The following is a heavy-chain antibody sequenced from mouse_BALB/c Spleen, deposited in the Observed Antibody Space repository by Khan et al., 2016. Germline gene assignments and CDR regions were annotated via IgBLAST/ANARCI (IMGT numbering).Heavy chain of an antibody. Sequence: EVELVESGGGLVRPGGSLKLSCAASGYTFSDYYMYWVRQTPEKRLEWVATVSDGGAYTYYPDSVKGRFTISRDNAKNNPYLQMSSLKADDTAVDYCARTYENDRYFDVWGAGTTVTVSS. CDR2: VSDGGAYT. D-gene: IGHD2-4*01. J-gene: IGHJ1*01. CDR3: ARTYENDRYFDV. V-gene: IGHV5-4*02. CDR1: GYTFSDYY.